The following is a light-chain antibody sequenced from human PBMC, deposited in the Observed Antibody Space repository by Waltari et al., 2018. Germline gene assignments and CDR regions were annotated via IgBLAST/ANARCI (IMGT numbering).Light chain of an antibody. Sequence: IVMTQSPPSLSASVGDRVTITCRATQSISTSLNWYQQKPGKAPNLLISGASSLERGVPSRFSGSGSGTDFTLTISSLHPEDFATYYCQQSYTTPFTFGPGTKVDLK. V-gene: IGKV1-39*01. CDR2: GAS. CDR1: QSISTS. CDR3: QQSYTTPFT. J-gene: IGKJ3*01.